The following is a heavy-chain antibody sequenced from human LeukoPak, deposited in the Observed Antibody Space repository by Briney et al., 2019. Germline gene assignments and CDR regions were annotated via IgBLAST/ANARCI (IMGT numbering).Heavy chain of an antibody. Sequence: GGSLRLSCAGSGFTFSSSWIHRVRQAPGKGLVRVSRMNGDGSTIDYAASVKGRFTISRDNAKNTLYLQMNSLSAEDTAVYYCARAGNYYFEYWGQGTLVTVSS. CDR1: GFTFSSSW. CDR3: ARAGNYYFEY. CDR2: MNGDGSTI. D-gene: IGHD1-1*01. V-gene: IGHV3-74*01. J-gene: IGHJ4*02.